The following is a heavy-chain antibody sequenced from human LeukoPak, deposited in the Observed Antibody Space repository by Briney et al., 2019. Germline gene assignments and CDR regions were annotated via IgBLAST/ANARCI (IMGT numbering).Heavy chain of an antibody. J-gene: IGHJ4*02. CDR1: GFTFSSYW. V-gene: IGHV3-7*03. D-gene: IGHD3-22*01. CDR2: IKQDGSEK. CDR3: ATSRVMIVVADPFDF. Sequence: GGSLGLSCVASGFTFSSYWMTWVRQAPGKGLEWVANIKQDGSEKYYVDSVKGRFTISRDNAKNSLYLQMNSLRAEDTAVYYCATSRVMIVVADPFDFWGQGTLVIVSS.